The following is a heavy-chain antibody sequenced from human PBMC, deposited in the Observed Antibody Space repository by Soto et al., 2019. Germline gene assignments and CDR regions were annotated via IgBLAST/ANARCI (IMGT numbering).Heavy chain of an antibody. CDR3: ASLSGGRFLDKGDY. V-gene: IGHV4-34*01. D-gene: IGHD3-3*01. J-gene: IGHJ4*02. Sequence: QVQLHQWGAGLLKPSEILSLTCAVYNGSFMGYYWTWVRQPPGKGLEWIGEINHVGSPNYNPSLKSRVVISIDTSKQQFSLRLNSLTDADTAVYYCASLSGGRFLDKGDYWGQGIQVTVSS. CDR1: NGSFMGYY. CDR2: INHVGSP.